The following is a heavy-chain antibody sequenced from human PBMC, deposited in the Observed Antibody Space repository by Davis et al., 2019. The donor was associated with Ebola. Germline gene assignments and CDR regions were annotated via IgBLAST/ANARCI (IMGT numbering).Heavy chain of an antibody. Sequence: GGSLRLSCAASGFTFSSYAMSWVRQAPGKGLEWVSAISGSGGSTNYADSVKGRFTISRDNSKNTLYLQMNSLRAEDTAVYYCAAGRFLEWLFDYWGQGTLVTVSS. CDR2: ISGSGGST. CDR1: GFTFSSYA. J-gene: IGHJ4*02. V-gene: IGHV3-23*01. D-gene: IGHD3-3*01. CDR3: AAGRFLEWLFDY.